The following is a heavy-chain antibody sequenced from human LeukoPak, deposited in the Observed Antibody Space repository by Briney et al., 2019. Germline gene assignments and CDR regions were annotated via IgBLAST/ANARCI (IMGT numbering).Heavy chain of an antibody. D-gene: IGHD3-3*01. CDR1: GGTFSSYA. Sequence: SVKVSCKASGGTFSSYAISWVRQAPGQGLEWMGGIIPIFGTANYAQKFQGRVTITADESTGTAYMELSSLRSEDTAVYYCASGYDSGTSWYFDLWGRGTLVTVSS. CDR3: ASGYDSGTSWYFDL. CDR2: IIPIFGTA. V-gene: IGHV1-69*13. J-gene: IGHJ2*01.